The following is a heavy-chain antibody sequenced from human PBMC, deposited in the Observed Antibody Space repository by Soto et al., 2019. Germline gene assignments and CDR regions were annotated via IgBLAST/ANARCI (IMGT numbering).Heavy chain of an antibody. V-gene: IGHV3-21*04. Sequence: PGGSLRLSCAASGFDLGTYTMNWVRQAPGKGLEWVSSISSSSSFIYYGDSVKGRFTVSRDNAENSLFLQMNSLKAEDTATYYCARESGTIYYFYALDIWGQGTTVTV. CDR1: GFDLGTYT. D-gene: IGHD6-25*01. J-gene: IGHJ6*02. CDR2: ISSSSSFI. CDR3: ARESGTIYYFYALDI.